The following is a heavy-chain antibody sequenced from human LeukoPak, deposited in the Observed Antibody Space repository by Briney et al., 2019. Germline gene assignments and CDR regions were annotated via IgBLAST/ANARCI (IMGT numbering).Heavy chain of an antibody. V-gene: IGHV3-48*02. J-gene: IGHJ3*02. D-gene: IGHD3-22*01. CDR1: GFTFGTYS. CDR2: ITSSSSTI. Sequence: PGGSLRLSCAASGFTFGTYSRNWVRQAPGKGLEWVSYITSSSSTIYYADSVRGRFTISRDNAKNSLYLQMNSLRDEDTAVYYCARVEWMISAFGIGGRGPMVTVSS. CDR3: ARVEWMISAFGI.